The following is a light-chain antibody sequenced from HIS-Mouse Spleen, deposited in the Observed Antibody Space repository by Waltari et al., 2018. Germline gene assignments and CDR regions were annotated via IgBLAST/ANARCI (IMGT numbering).Light chain of an antibody. J-gene: IGLJ1*01. Sequence: QSALTQPRSVSGSPGQSLTLSCTGTSSDVGGYNYVSWYQQPPGKAPKLMIYDVSKRPSGVPDRFSGSKSGNTASLTISGLQAEDEADYYCCSYAGSYTGVFGTGTKVTVL. CDR3: CSYAGSYTGV. V-gene: IGLV2-11*01. CDR2: DVS. CDR1: SSDVGGYNY.